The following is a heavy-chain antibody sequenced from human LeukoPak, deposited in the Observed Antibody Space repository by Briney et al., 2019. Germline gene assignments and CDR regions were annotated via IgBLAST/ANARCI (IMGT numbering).Heavy chain of an antibody. Sequence: GESLKISCQGSGSIFTSYWIGWVRQLPGKGLEWMGIIYPGDSDTRYSPSFQGQVTISADKSISTAYLQWSSLKASDTAMYYCARRVSSSFAYGMDVWGQGTTVTVSS. J-gene: IGHJ6*02. D-gene: IGHD6-6*01. V-gene: IGHV5-51*01. CDR2: IYPGDSDT. CDR1: GSIFTSYW. CDR3: ARRVSSSFAYGMDV.